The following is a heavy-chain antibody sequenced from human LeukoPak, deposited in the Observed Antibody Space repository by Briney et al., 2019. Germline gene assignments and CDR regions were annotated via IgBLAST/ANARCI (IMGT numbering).Heavy chain of an antibody. CDR3: ATVIFKLRFLEWLLH. D-gene: IGHD3-3*01. Sequence: ASVKVSCKVSGYTLTKLSMHWVRQAPGKGLEWMGGFDPEDGETIYTQKFQGRVTMTEDTSTDTAYMELSSLRSEDTAVYYCATVIFKLRFLEWLLHWGQGTLVTVSS. CDR1: GYTLTKLS. J-gene: IGHJ4*02. V-gene: IGHV1-24*01. CDR2: FDPEDGET.